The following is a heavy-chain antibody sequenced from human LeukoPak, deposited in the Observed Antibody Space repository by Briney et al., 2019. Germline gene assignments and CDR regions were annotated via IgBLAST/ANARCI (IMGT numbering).Heavy chain of an antibody. Sequence: SVKVSCKASGGTFSSYAISWVRQAPGQGLEWMGRIIPILGIANYAQKFQGRVTITADESTSTAYMELSSLRSEDTAVYYCARVASPTIAFGVVIGAFDIWGQGTMVTVSS. V-gene: IGHV1-69*04. CDR1: GGTFSSYA. J-gene: IGHJ3*02. CDR3: ARVASPTIAFGVVIGAFDI. CDR2: IIPILGIA. D-gene: IGHD3-3*01.